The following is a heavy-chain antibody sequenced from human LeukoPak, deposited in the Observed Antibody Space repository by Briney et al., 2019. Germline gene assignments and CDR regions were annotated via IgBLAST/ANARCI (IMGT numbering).Heavy chain of an antibody. V-gene: IGHV5-51*01. Sequence: PGESLKISCKGSGYSFTSYWIGWVRQMPGKGLEWMGIIYPGDSGTRYSPSFQGQVTISADKSISTAYLQWSSLKASDTAVYYCAREPSSGWYYFDYWGQGTLVTVSS. J-gene: IGHJ4*02. CDR1: GYSFTSYW. CDR2: IYPGDSGT. CDR3: AREPSSGWYYFDY. D-gene: IGHD6-19*01.